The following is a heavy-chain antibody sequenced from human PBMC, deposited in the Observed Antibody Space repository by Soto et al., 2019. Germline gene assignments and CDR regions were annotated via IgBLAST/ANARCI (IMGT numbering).Heavy chain of an antibody. CDR1: GYTFTSYY. CDR3: SRKPPYYYGSGSPGDPFYYSGNDV. J-gene: IGHJ6*02. Sequence: QVQLVQSGAEVKKPGASVKVSCKASGYTFTSYYMHWVRQAPGQGLEWMGIINPSGGSTSYAQKFQGRIAMIRDTSTSRVYMEMRRLRSEDTDVYYCSRKPPYYYGSGSPGDPFYYSGNDVWGQGTTVTVSS. D-gene: IGHD3-10*01. CDR2: INPSGGST. V-gene: IGHV1-46*01.